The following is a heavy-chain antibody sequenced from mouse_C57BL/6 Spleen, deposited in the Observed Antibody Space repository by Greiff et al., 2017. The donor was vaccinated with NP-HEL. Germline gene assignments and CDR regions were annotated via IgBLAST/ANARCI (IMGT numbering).Heavy chain of an antibody. J-gene: IGHJ4*01. CDR2: IHPNSGST. D-gene: IGHD6-1*01. CDR1: GYTFTSYW. Sequence: QVQLQQPGAELVKPGASVKLSCKASGYTFTSYWMPWVKQRPGQGLEWIGMIHPNSGSTNYNEKFKSKATLTVYKSSSTAYMQLSSLTSEDSAVYYCARGGSYAMDYWGQGTSVTVSS. V-gene: IGHV1-64*01. CDR3: ARGGSYAMDY.